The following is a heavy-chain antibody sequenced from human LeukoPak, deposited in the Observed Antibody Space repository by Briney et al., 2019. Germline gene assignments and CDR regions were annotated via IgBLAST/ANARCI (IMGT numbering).Heavy chain of an antibody. J-gene: IGHJ4*02. CDR3: ASSYYYGSGNHRSFDY. D-gene: IGHD3-10*01. CDR1: GYSFTSYW. Sequence: GESLKISCKGSGYSFTSYWIDWVRQMPGKGLEWMGIIYPGDSDTRYSPSFQGQVTISADKSISTAYLQWSSLKASDTAMYYCASSYYYGSGNHRSFDYWGQGTLVTVSS. V-gene: IGHV5-51*01. CDR2: IYPGDSDT.